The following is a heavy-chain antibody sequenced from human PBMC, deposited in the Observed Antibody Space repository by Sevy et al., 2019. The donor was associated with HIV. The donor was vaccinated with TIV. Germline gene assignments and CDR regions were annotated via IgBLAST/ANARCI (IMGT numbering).Heavy chain of an antibody. J-gene: IGHJ6*02. D-gene: IGHD1-20*01. CDR3: ARDRTPEYRYNWNHGMDV. CDR2: ISSSGSTI. Sequence: GGSLRLSCAASGFTFSSYEMNWVRQAPGKGLEWVSYISSSGSTIYYADSVKGRFTISRDNAKNSLYLQRNSLRAEDTAVYYCARDRTPEYRYNWNHGMDVWGQGTTVTVSS. V-gene: IGHV3-48*03. CDR1: GFTFSSYE.